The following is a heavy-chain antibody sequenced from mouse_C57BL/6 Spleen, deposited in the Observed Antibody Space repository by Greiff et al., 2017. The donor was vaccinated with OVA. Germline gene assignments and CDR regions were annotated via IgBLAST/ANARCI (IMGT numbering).Heavy chain of an antibody. CDR1: GYSFTSYY. D-gene: IGHD3-2*02. J-gene: IGHJ4*01. Sequence: VQLLQSGPELVKPGASVKISCKASGYSFTSYYIHWVKQRPGQGLEWIGWIYPGSGNTKYNEKFKGKATLTADTSSSTAYMQLSSLTSEDSAVYYCAKGGYSSAYAMDYWGQGTSVTVSS. CDR3: AKGGYSSAYAMDY. CDR2: IYPGSGNT. V-gene: IGHV1-66*01.